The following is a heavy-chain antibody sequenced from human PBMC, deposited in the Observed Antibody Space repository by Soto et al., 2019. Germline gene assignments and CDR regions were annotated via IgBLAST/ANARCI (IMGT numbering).Heavy chain of an antibody. CDR3: AGVPLGGNSPGDYYIQHYDS. J-gene: IGHJ4*02. D-gene: IGHD3-10*01. CDR1: GFTFTTYA. CDR2: INGGSGNT. Sequence: ASVKVSCKSSGFTFTTYAIHWLRQAPGQRPQWMGWINGGSGNTKYSQDFQGRVTFTRDTFATTAYLELSSLRSEDTDVYYCAGVPLGGNSPGDYYIQHYDSWGQGTPVTVSS. V-gene: IGHV1-3*01.